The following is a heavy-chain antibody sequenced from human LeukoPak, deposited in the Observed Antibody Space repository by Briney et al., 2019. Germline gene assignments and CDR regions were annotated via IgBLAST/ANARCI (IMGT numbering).Heavy chain of an antibody. J-gene: IGHJ6*02. CDR1: GYSFTSYW. D-gene: IGHD3-9*01. V-gene: IGHV5-51*01. CDR2: IYPGDSDT. Sequence: GESLKISCKGSGYSFTSYWIGWVRQMPGKGLEWVGIIYPGDSDTRYSPSFQGQVTISADKSISTAYLQWSSLKASDTAMYYCARPLKYYDILTGYHNYYYGMDVWGQGTTVTVSS. CDR3: ARPLKYYDILTGYHNYYYGMDV.